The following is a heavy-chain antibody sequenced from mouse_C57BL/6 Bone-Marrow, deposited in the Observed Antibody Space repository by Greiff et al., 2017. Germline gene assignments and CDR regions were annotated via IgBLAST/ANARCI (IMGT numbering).Heavy chain of an antibody. D-gene: IGHD1-1*01. V-gene: IGHV1-76*01. CDR2: IYPGSGNT. CDR1: GYTFTDYY. J-gene: IGHJ2*01. Sequence: QVQLQQSGAELVRPGASVKLSCKASGYTFTDYYINWVKQRPGQGLEWIARIYPGSGNTYYNEKFKGKATLTAEKSSSTASMQLSSLTSEDSAVYFCARAVNYGGFFAYWGQGTTLTVSS. CDR3: ARAVNYGGFFAY.